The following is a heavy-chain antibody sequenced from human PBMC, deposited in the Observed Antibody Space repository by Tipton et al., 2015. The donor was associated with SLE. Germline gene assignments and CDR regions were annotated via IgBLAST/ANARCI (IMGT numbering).Heavy chain of an antibody. Sequence: SLRLSCAASGFTFSNYWMSWVRQAPGKGLEWVANIKQDGSEMYYVDSVKGRFTISRDNAKNSLYLQMNSLRAEDTAVYYCAGGDFFDIWGQGTMVTVSS. V-gene: IGHV3-7*04. CDR3: AGGDFFDI. D-gene: IGHD2-21*01. CDR2: IKQDGSEM. CDR1: GFTFSNYW. J-gene: IGHJ3*02.